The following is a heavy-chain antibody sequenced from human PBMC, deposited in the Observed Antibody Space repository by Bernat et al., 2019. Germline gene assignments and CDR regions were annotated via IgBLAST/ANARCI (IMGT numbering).Heavy chain of an antibody. CDR3: DRDADYDILTGYRGFDY. J-gene: IGHJ4*02. Sequence: QVQLVQSGAEVKKPGSSVKVSCKASGYTFTSYYMHWVRQAPGQGLEWMGIINPSGGSTSYAQKFQGRVTMTRDTSTSTVYMALSSLRSEDTAVYYCDRDADYDILTGYRGFDYWGQGTLVTGSS. CDR1: GYTFTSYY. V-gene: IGHV1-46*03. CDR2: INPSGGST. D-gene: IGHD3-9*01.